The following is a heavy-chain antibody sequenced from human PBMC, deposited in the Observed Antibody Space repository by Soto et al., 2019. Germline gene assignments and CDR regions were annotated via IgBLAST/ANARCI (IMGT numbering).Heavy chain of an antibody. V-gene: IGHV5-51*01. CDR2: IYPGDSDT. D-gene: IGHD3-22*01. CDR1: GYSFTSYW. CDR3: ARRNSRPMIVVEKNWFDP. Sequence: GESLKISCKGSGYSFTSYWIGWVRQMPGKGLEWMGIIYPGDSDTRYSPSFQDQVTISADKSISTAYLQWSSLKASDTAMYYCARRNSRPMIVVEKNWFDPWGQGTLVTVSS. J-gene: IGHJ5*02.